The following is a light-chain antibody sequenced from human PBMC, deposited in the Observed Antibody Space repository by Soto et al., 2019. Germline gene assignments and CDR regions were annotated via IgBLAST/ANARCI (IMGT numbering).Light chain of an antibody. V-gene: IGKV3-20*01. Sequence: EMVLTQSPGTLSLSPGERATLSCRASQSVSSSYLAWYQQKPGQAPRLLIYGASSRATGIPDRFSGSGSGTDFTLTISRLEPEDFAVYYCQQYGSSPGTFGQGTKVDSK. CDR3: QQYGSSPGT. J-gene: IGKJ1*01. CDR2: GAS. CDR1: QSVSSSY.